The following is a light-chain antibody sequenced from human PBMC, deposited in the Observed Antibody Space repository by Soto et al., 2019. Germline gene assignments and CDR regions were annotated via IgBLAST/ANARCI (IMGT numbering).Light chain of an antibody. CDR3: QKYNSAPLT. V-gene: IGKV1-27*01. J-gene: IGKJ4*01. Sequence: DIQMTQSPSSLSASVGDRVTITCRARQGISNSLAWYQQKPGKVPKLLIYAASTLQSGVPSRFSGSGSGTYFTLTISSLQPEDVSTYYCQKYNSAPLTFGGGTKVEIK. CDR2: AAS. CDR1: QGISNS.